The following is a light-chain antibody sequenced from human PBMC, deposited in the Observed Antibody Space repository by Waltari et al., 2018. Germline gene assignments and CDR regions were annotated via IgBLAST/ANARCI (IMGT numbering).Light chain of an antibody. J-gene: IGKJ1*01. CDR2: GAS. CDR1: QSVGSRS. Sequence: EIVLTQSPGTASFSLRESVTLSCRASQSVGSRSLAWYQQKPGQAPRLVIYGASRRATGIPDRFSGSGSGTDFSLTISRLEPEDFAVYYCQQYGTLPATFGQGTKVEIK. CDR3: QQYGTLPAT. V-gene: IGKV3-20*01.